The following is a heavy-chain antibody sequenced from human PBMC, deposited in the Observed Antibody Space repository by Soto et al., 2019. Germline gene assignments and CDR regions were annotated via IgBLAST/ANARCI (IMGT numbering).Heavy chain of an antibody. Sequence: PGESLKISCKGSGYSFTSYWIGWVRQMPGKGLEWMGIIYPGDSDTRYSPSFQGQVTISADKSISTAYLQWSSLKASDTAMYYCAAVAGPRRDYSYYGMDVWGQGTTVTVSS. J-gene: IGHJ6*02. CDR2: IYPGDSDT. CDR3: AAVAGPRRDYSYYGMDV. CDR1: GYSFTSYW. D-gene: IGHD6-19*01. V-gene: IGHV5-51*01.